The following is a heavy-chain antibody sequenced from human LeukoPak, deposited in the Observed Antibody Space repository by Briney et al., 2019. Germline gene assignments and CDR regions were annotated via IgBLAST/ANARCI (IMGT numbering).Heavy chain of an antibody. J-gene: IGHJ4*02. CDR1: GFTFSSYA. Sequence: GGSLRLSCAASGFTFSSYAMSWVRQAPGKGLEWVSAISGSGGSTYYADSVKGRFTISRDNSKNTLDLQMNSLRTEDTAVYYCASKNIAAAEDYWGRGTLVTVSS. V-gene: IGHV3-23*01. D-gene: IGHD6-13*01. CDR3: ASKNIAAAEDY. CDR2: ISGSGGST.